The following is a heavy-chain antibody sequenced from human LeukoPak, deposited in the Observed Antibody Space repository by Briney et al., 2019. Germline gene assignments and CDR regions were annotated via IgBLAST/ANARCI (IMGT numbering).Heavy chain of an antibody. CDR1: GFTFSSYT. D-gene: IGHD4-17*01. J-gene: IGHJ4*02. CDR2: ISSSTSTI. Sequence: GGSLRLSCAASGFTFSSYTMNWVRQAPGKRLEWVSSISSSTSTIHYADSVKGRFTIFRDNAKNSLYLQMNSLRAEDTAVYCCARDYYGDYYFDYWGQGTLVTVSS. V-gene: IGHV3-48*01. CDR3: ARDYYGDYYFDY.